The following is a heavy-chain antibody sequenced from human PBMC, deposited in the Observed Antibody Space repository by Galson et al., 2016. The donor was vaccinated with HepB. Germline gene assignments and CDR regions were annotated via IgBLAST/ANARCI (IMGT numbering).Heavy chain of an antibody. CDR3: ARAGVTSGWLTATIKWFDP. CDR1: GFRFSDYT. V-gene: IGHV4-59*01. J-gene: IGHJ5*02. D-gene: IGHD6-19*01. Sequence: LRLSCAASGFRFSDYTISWVRQAPGKGLEWIGDIYYSGTTRYNPSLKSRVTVSLDTSKNQFSLKVTSVTVADTAVYYCARAGVTSGWLTATIKWFDPWGQGTRVTVSS. CDR2: IYYSGTT.